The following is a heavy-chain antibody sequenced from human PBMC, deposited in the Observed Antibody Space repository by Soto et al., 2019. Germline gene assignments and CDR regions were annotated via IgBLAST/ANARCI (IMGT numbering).Heavy chain of an antibody. CDR2: MSYDGTTK. D-gene: IGHD3-10*01. CDR1: GFIFSNYV. J-gene: IGHJ4*02. V-gene: IGHV3-30-3*01. Sequence: QVQLVESGGGVVQPGRSLRLSCAASGFIFSNYVMYWVRQAPGKGLEWVAFMSYDGTTKYYADSVKGRFTISRDNSKNTLYLQMNSLRPEDTGVYYCAREVLWSRYFDYLGQGTLVNVSS. CDR3: AREVLWSRYFDY.